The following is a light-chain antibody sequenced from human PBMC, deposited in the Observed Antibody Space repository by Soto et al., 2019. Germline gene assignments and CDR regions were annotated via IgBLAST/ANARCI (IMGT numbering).Light chain of an antibody. V-gene: IGKV3-15*01. CDR3: QQYNTWPQT. CDR2: GAS. J-gene: IGKJ1*01. CDR1: QSVGTT. Sequence: ETVMTQSPATLSVSPGERATLSCRASQSVGTTLAWYQQKPGQAPRLVIYGASSRATGIPARFSGSGSGTDVTLTISSRQSEDFAVYYSQQYNTWPQTFGQGTKVEIK.